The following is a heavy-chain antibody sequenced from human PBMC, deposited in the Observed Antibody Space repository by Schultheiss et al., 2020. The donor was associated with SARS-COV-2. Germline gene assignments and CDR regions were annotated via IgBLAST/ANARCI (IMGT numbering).Heavy chain of an antibody. CDR3: ARGATVTTRPYYYYGMDV. CDR2: IIPIFGIA. Sequence: SVKVSCKASGGTFSNNAFSWVRQAPGQGLEWMGGIIPIFGIANYAQKFQGRVTITADKSTSTAYMELSSLRSEDTAVYYCARGATVTTRPYYYYGMDVWGQGTTVTVSS. J-gene: IGHJ6*02. D-gene: IGHD4-11*01. CDR1: GGTFSNNA. V-gene: IGHV1-69*10.